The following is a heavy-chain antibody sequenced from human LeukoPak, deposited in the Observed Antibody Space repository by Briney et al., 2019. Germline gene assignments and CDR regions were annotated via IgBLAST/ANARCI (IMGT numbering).Heavy chain of an antibody. CDR2: IYPGDSDT. V-gene: IGHV5-51*01. CDR3: ARLLTGDQGYNWFDP. CDR1: GYSFASYW. J-gene: IGHJ5*02. Sequence: GESLKISCKGSGYSFASYWIGWVRQMPGKGLEYMGIIYPGDSDTRYSPSFQGQVTMSADKSISTAYLQWSSLKASDTAMYYCARLLTGDQGYNWFDPWGQGALVTVSS. D-gene: IGHD7-27*01.